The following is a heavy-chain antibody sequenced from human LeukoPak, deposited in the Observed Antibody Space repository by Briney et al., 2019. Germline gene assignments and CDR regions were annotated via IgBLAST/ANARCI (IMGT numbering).Heavy chain of an antibody. V-gene: IGHV4-34*01. D-gene: IGHD5-18*01. Sequence: PSETLSLTCAVYGGSFSGYYWSWIRQPPGKGLEWIGEINHSGSTNYNPSLKSRVTISVDTSKNQFSLKLSSVTAADTAVYYCARGTGGYSYGSRFDYWGQGTLVTVSS. J-gene: IGHJ4*02. CDR1: GGSFSGYY. CDR2: INHSGST. CDR3: ARGTGGYSYGSRFDY.